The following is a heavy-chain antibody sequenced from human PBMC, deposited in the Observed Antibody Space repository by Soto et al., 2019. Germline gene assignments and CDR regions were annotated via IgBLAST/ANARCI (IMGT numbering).Heavy chain of an antibody. Sequence: GESLKISCKTSGYTFNTYWIGWVRQTPGKGLEWMGIIYPLNSDTRYSPSFQGQVTLSADKSISTTYLQWSSLKASDTAMYYCARRDNSGFTDYWGRGTLVTVSS. J-gene: IGHJ4*02. V-gene: IGHV5-51*01. CDR1: GYTFNTYW. CDR2: IYPLNSDT. D-gene: IGHD3-22*01. CDR3: ARRDNSGFTDY.